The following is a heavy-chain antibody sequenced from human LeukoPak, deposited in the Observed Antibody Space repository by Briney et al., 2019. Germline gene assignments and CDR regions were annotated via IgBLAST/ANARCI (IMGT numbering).Heavy chain of an antibody. J-gene: IGHJ2*01. D-gene: IGHD3-22*01. CDR3: ARGDSSGYYRYWYFDL. CDR1: GGSISSGGYY. V-gene: IGHV4-31*03. CDR2: IYYSGST. Sequence: PSQTLSLTCTVSGGSISSGGYYWSWIRQHPGKGLEWIGYIYYSGSTYYNPSLKSRVTISVDTSKNQFSLKLSSVTAADTAVYYCARGDSSGYYRYWYFDLWGRGTLVTVFS.